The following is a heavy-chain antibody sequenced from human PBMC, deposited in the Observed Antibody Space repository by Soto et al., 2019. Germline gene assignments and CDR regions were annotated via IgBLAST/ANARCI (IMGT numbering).Heavy chain of an antibody. V-gene: IGHV3-53*01. J-gene: IGHJ4*02. Sequence: EVQLVESGGGLIQPGGSLRLSCAVSGFTVSNNYMSWVRQAPGKGLEGVSVIYSGGYTAYGDSVKGRFTISRDNSKNTLYLKMKTLRPRAAAGFYCATQPGGGGYWGQGTLVTVSS. D-gene: IGHD3-10*01. CDR2: IYSGGYT. CDR3: ATQPGGGGY. CDR1: GFTVSNNY.